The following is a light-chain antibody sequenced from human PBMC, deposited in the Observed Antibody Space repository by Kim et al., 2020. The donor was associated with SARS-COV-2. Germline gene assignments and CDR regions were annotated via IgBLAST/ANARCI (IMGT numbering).Light chain of an antibody. CDR3: HQYNDWPPGDI. CDR2: GAS. J-gene: IGKJ2*01. V-gene: IGKV3-15*01. CDR1: QSVSNH. Sequence: SSGESATLSCRATQSVSNHFAWYQHKPRHPPRLLIYGASTMATGVPPRFSGSGSVTVFTLTVSSLQSEDFAVSYCHQYNDWPPGDIFGQGTKLEI.